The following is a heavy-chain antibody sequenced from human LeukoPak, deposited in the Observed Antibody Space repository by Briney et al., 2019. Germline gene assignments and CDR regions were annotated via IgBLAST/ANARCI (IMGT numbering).Heavy chain of an antibody. J-gene: IGHJ4*02. V-gene: IGHV1-69*04. CDR2: IIPILGIA. Sequence: SVKVSCKASGGTFSSYAISWVRKAPGQGLEWMGRIIPILGIANYAQKFQGRVTITAEKSTSTDYMELSSLRSEDTAVYYCASMDSGYDYWGKGTLVTVSS. CDR1: GGTFSSYA. D-gene: IGHD5-12*01. CDR3: ASMDSGYDY.